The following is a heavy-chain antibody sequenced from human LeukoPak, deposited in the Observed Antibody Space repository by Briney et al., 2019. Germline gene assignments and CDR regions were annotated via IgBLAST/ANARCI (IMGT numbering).Heavy chain of an antibody. CDR1: GYTFTAYY. CDR3: ARVKYNNNWSWFDP. Sequence: GASVKVSCKASGYTFTAYYMHWVRQAPGQGLEWMGWINPNSGGTNDAQNFQDRVTMTRDTSISTAYMELSRLRSDDTAVYFCARVKYNNNWSWFDPWGQGTQVTVSS. CDR2: INPNSGGT. V-gene: IGHV1-2*02. D-gene: IGHD1-1*01. J-gene: IGHJ5*02.